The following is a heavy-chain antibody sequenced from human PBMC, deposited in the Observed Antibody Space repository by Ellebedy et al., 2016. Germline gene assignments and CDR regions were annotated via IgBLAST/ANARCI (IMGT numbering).Heavy chain of an antibody. Sequence: GESLKISXAASGFTFSSYAMSWVRQAPGKGLEWVSTISDSGRSAYFADSVKGRFTISRDNFKNTLSLQMNSLRADDTALYYCARVSVVVPAARAFDIWGQGTMVTVSS. CDR2: ISDSGRSA. CDR1: GFTFSSYA. CDR3: ARVSVVVPAARAFDI. J-gene: IGHJ3*02. D-gene: IGHD2-2*01. V-gene: IGHV3-23*01.